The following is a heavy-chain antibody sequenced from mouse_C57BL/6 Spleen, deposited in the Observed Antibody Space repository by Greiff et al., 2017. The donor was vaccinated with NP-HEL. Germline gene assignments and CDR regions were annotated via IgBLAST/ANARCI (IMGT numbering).Heavy chain of an antibody. Sequence: VQLQQPGAELVKPGASVKLSCKASGYTFTSYWMHWVKQRPGQGLEWIGMIHPNSGSTNYNEKFKSKATLTVDKSASTAYMQLSSLTSEDSAVYYCARERAYEYDGAMDYWGQGTSVTVSS. CDR1: GYTFTSYW. D-gene: IGHD2-4*01. J-gene: IGHJ4*01. CDR2: IHPNSGST. CDR3: ARERAYEYDGAMDY. V-gene: IGHV1-64*01.